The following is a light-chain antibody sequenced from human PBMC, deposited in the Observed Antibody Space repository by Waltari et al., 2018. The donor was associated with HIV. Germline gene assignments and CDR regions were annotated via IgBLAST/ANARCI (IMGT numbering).Light chain of an antibody. CDR2: GVS. CDR3: QQFYYWPRT. Sequence: EIVMTQSPVALSVSPGDSVTLSCRAIESVGSFFAWYQQRPGQGPSLLMYGVSTRASGVSARFSGSGSGTEVNLTITSLQSDDSAIYFCQQFYYWPRTFGQGTKVEVK. CDR1: ESVGSF. V-gene: IGKV3-15*01. J-gene: IGKJ1*01.